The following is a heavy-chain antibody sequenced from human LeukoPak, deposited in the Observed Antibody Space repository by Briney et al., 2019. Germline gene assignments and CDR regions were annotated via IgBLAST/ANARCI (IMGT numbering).Heavy chain of an antibody. CDR2: ISDTGNT. J-gene: IGHJ4*02. Sequence: GGSLRLSCAASGFSFSSYAMSWVRQAPGKGLEWVSAISDTGNTYHADSVKGRFTISRDSSKNTLFLQMNRLRPEDAAVYYCAKASAMIVVVSKHFDYWGQGTLVTVSS. CDR1: GFSFSSYA. D-gene: IGHD3-22*01. CDR3: AKASAMIVVVSKHFDY. V-gene: IGHV3-23*01.